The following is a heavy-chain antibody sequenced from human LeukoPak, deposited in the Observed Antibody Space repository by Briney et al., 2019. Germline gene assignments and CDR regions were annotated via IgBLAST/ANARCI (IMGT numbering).Heavy chain of an antibody. J-gene: IGHJ3*01. CDR2: IYYSGST. CDR3: ARHKREIAVAGLNAFDV. D-gene: IGHD6-19*01. V-gene: IGHV4-59*01. Sequence: SETLSLTCTVSGGSISSYYWSWIRQPPGKGLEWIGYIYYSGSTNYNPSLKSRVTISVDTSKNQFSLKLSSVTAADTAVYYCARHKREIAVAGLNAFDVWGQGTMVAVSS. CDR1: GGSISSYY.